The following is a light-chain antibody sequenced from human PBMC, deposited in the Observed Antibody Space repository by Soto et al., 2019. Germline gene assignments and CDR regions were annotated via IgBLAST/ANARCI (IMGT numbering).Light chain of an antibody. CDR2: GTS. CDR3: QQYDNWPSVT. CDR1: QSVGRS. J-gene: IGKJ4*01. V-gene: IGKV3-15*01. Sequence: IVMTQSPATLSVSPGERATLSCRASQSVGRSLAWYQQKPGQAPRLLMYGTSARATGIPATFSGSGSGTEFTLTISSPQSEDFAVYYCQQYDNWPSVTFGGGTKVEIK.